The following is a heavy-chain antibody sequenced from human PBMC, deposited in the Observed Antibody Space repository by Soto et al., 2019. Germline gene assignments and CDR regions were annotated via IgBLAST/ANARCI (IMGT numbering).Heavy chain of an antibody. CDR1: GFSLSTSGVG. CDR3: APSFHYYDSSGMGAFDI. J-gene: IGHJ3*02. Sequence: QITLKESGPTLVKPTQTLTLTCTFSGFSLSTSGVGVGWIRQPPGKALEWLALIYWGDDKRYSPSLKSRLTITKDTSKNQVVLTMTNMDPVDTATYYCAPSFHYYDSSGMGAFDIWGQGTMVTVSS. CDR2: IYWGDDK. V-gene: IGHV2-5*02. D-gene: IGHD3-22*01.